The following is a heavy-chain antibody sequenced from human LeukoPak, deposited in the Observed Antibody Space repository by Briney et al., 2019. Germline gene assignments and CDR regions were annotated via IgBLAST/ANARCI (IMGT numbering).Heavy chain of an antibody. CDR1: GFTFSSYA. J-gene: IGHJ2*01. Sequence: TGGSLRLSCAASGFTFSSYAMSWVRQAPGKGLERVSAISGSGGSTYYADSVKGRFTISRDNSKNTLYLQMNSLRAEDTAVYYCAKVGSGWYRDWYFDLWGRGTLVTVSS. D-gene: IGHD6-19*01. CDR2: ISGSGGST. V-gene: IGHV3-23*01. CDR3: AKVGSGWYRDWYFDL.